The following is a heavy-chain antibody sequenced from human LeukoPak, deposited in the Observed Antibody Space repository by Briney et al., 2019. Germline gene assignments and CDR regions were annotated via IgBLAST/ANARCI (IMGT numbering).Heavy chain of an antibody. CDR1: GFTFSSYA. CDR2: ISGSGGST. J-gene: IGHJ3*02. V-gene: IGHV3-23*01. Sequence: GGSLRLSCAASGFTFSSYAMSWVRQAPGKGLEWVSAISGSGGSTYYADSVKGRFTISRDNSKNTLYLQMNSLRTEDTAVYYCARGPQRDYAFDIWGQGTMVTASS. D-gene: IGHD5-24*01. CDR3: ARGPQRDYAFDI.